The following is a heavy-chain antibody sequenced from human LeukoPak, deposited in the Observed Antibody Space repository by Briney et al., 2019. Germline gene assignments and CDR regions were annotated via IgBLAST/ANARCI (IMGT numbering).Heavy chain of an antibody. V-gene: IGHV4-34*01. J-gene: IGHJ4*02. CDR1: GGSFSGYY. CDR3: ARLGSSWYFGY. Sequence: PSETLSLTCAVYGGSFSGYYWSWIRQPPGKGLEWIGEVNHSGSTNYNPSLKSRVTISVDTSKNQSSLKLNSVTAADTAVYYCARLGSSWYFGYWGQGTLVTVSS. CDR2: VNHSGST. D-gene: IGHD6-13*01.